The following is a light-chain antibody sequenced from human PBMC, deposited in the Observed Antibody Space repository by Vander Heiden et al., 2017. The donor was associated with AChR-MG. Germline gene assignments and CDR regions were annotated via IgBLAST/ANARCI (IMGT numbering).Light chain of an antibody. V-gene: IGKV2D-29*02. Sequence: DIVMTQTPLSLSVTPGQPVSISCKSSQSLLFSDGKTYLSWYLQKPGQSPQLLIYEVSNRCSGVPDRFSGSESGTDFTLKISLVDAEDVGVYYCRQRRQLPLTFGGGTKVEIK. CDR3: RQRRQLPLT. J-gene: IGKJ4*01. CDR2: EVS. CDR1: QSLLFSDGKTY.